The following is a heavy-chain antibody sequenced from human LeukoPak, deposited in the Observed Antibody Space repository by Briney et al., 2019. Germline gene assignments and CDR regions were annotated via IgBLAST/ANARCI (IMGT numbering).Heavy chain of an antibody. D-gene: IGHD2-15*01. Sequence: PSETLSLTCAVYGGPFDGYYWTLVRQTPGKGLEWIGEIGHDGGTNYNPSLRGRVTISIDTSKKQFSLKLSSVTAADTAVYYCARVPATVSRPCDSWGQGTLVTVSS. J-gene: IGHJ4*02. V-gene: IGHV4-34*01. CDR1: GGPFDGYY. CDR2: IGHDGGT. CDR3: ARVPATVSRPCDS.